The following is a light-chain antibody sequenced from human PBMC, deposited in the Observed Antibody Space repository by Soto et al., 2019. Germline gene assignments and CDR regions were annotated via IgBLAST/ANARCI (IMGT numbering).Light chain of an antibody. CDR2: DAS. V-gene: IGKV3-11*01. J-gene: IGKJ5*01. Sequence: EIGLTQSPATLSLSLGESATLSCRASQSIXRYLSWYHQKPGQPPRLLXDDASTMATGIPARLSGSGSGTDFTPTISSLEPEDFAVYYCQQRSNWTITFGQGTRLEIK. CDR3: QQRSNWTIT. CDR1: QSIXRY.